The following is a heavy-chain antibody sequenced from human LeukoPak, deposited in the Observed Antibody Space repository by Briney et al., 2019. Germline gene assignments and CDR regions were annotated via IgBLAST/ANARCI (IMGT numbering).Heavy chain of an antibody. CDR3: AREVRRGSDYFDY. Sequence: GGSLRLSCAASRFTFSSYSVNWVRQAPGKGLEWVSYISSSSSTIYYADSVKGRFTISRDNAKNSLYLQMNNLRAEDTAFYYCAREVRRGSDYFDYWGQGTLVTVSS. J-gene: IGHJ4*02. CDR2: ISSSSSTI. V-gene: IGHV3-48*01. CDR1: RFTFSSYS. D-gene: IGHD1-26*01.